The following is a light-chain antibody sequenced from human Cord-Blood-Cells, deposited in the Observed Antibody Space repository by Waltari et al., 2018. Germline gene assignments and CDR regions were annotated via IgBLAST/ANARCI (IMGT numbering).Light chain of an antibody. V-gene: IGKV1-39*01. CDR1: QSISSY. CDR2: AAS. J-gene: IGKJ2*01. CDR3: QQSYSTPYT. Sequence: DLQMTQSPSSLSASVVDRVTITCRASQSISSYLNWYQQKPGKAPKLLIYAASSLQRGVPSRFSGSGSGTDFTLTISSLQPEDFATYYCQQSYSTPYTFGQGTKLEIK.